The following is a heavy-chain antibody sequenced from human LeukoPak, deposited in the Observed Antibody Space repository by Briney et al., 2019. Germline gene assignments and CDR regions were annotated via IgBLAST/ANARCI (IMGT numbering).Heavy chain of an antibody. CDR2: ISGSGGST. CDR1: GFTFSSYA. Sequence: TGGSLRLSCAASGFTFSSYAMSWVRQAPGKGLEWASAISGSGGSTYYADSVKGRFTISRDNAKNTLYLQMNSLRAEDTAVYYCAREWELTFDYWGQGTLVTVSS. D-gene: IGHD1-26*01. V-gene: IGHV3-23*01. CDR3: AREWELTFDY. J-gene: IGHJ4*02.